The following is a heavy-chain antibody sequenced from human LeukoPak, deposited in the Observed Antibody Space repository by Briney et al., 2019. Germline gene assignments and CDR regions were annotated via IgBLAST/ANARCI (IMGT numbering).Heavy chain of an antibody. Sequence: AGGSLRLLCAASGVTFSSYATHWARQSRGKGLEWVSPFSGRGGSTYYADCVEGRFTISRDNSKNTLYLQMNSLRAEDTAVYYCAKDPYIISRSGGFDNWGQGTLVTVSS. D-gene: IGHD3-10*01. CDR2: FSGRGGST. CDR3: AKDPYIISRSGGFDN. J-gene: IGHJ4*02. CDR1: GVTFSSYA. V-gene: IGHV3-23*01.